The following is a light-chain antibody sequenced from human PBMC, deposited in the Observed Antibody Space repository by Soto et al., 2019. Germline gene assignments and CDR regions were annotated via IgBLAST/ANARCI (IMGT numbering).Light chain of an antibody. CDR1: QTITSN. J-gene: IGKJ4*01. CDR2: GAS. CDR3: QHYNNWIAS. Sequence: VMTQSPATLSVSPGDTVTLSCRANQTITSNLAWYQQKPGQAPRLLIYGASTRATGIPVRFSGSGSGTEFTLTISSLQSEDFAVYYCQHYNNWIASFGGGTKVDIK. V-gene: IGKV3-15*01.